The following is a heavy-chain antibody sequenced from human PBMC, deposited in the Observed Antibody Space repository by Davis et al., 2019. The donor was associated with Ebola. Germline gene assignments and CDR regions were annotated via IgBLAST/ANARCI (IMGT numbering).Heavy chain of an antibody. J-gene: IGHJ5*02. CDR1: GYTFTSYG. V-gene: IGHV1-18*01. CDR2: ISAYNGNT. CDR3: ARVPMTTVTRVANWFDP. D-gene: IGHD4-17*01. Sequence: ASVKVSCKASGYTFTSYGISWVRQAPGQGLEWMGWISAYNGNTNYAQKLQGRVTMTRDTSTSTVYMELSSLRSEDTAVYYCARVPMTTVTRVANWFDPWGQGTLVTVSS.